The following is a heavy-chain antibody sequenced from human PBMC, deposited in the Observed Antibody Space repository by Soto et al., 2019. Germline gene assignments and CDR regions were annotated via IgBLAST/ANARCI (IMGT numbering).Heavy chain of an antibody. J-gene: IGHJ4*02. Sequence: GASVKVSCKASGYTFTSYGISWVRQAPGQGLEWMGIISPSGGSTSYAQKFQGRVTMTRDTSTSTVYMELSSLRSEDTAVYYCARDVAVYGDYDNDYWGQGTLVTVSS. CDR3: ARDVAVYGDYDNDY. D-gene: IGHD4-17*01. CDR1: GYTFTSYG. CDR2: ISPSGGST. V-gene: IGHV1-46*01.